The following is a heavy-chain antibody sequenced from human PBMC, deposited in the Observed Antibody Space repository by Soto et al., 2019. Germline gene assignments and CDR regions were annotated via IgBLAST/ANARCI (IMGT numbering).Heavy chain of an antibody. CDR2: MNPNSGNT. V-gene: IGHV1-8*01. CDR3: ARYDYCSSTSCSPQSYYYYGMDV. CDR1: GYAFTSYD. Sequence: ASVKVSCKASGYAFTSYDINWVRQATGQGLEWMGWMNPNSGNTGYAQKFQGRVTMTRNTSISTAYMELSSLRSEDTAVYYCARYDYCSSTSCSPQSYYYYGMDVWGQGTTVTVSS. J-gene: IGHJ6*02. D-gene: IGHD2-2*01.